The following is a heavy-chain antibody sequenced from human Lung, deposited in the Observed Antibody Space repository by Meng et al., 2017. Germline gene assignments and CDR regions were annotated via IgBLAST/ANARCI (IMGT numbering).Heavy chain of an antibody. CDR3: ASGWFGELFGYFDL. V-gene: IGHV7-4-1*02. J-gene: IGHJ2*01. CDR2: INTNTGNP. Sequence: VKRVQSGSELKKPGASVKVSCKASGYTFTSYAMNWVRQAPGQGLEWMGWINTNTGNPTYAQGFTGRFVFSLDTSVSTAYLQISSLKAEDTAVYYCASGWFGELFGYFDLWGRGTLVTVSS. D-gene: IGHD3-10*01. CDR1: GYTFTSYA.